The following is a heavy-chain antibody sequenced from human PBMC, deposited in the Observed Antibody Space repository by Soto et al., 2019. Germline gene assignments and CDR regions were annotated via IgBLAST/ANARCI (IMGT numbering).Heavy chain of an antibody. D-gene: IGHD4-17*01. Sequence: NPSETLSLTCTVSGGSIRYYFWTWIRQPPGKGLEWIGYIYYSGRTNYNPSLKSRVSISVDTSKNHFSLQLRSVTAADTAVYYCARVGGDDFGDSGGFDYWGRGTLVTVSS. CDR3: ARVGGDDFGDSGGFDY. CDR2: IYYSGRT. CDR1: GGSIRYYF. J-gene: IGHJ4*02. V-gene: IGHV4-59*01.